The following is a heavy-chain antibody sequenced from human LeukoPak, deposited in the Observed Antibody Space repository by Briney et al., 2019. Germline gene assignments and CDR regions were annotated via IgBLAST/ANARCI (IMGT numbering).Heavy chain of an antibody. D-gene: IGHD1-26*01. Sequence: GGSLRLSCTASGFTFSTYAMHWVRQAPGKGLEWVAAIPYDGSNTYYLDSVRGRFTISRDNSENTLFLQMNSLRVEGTAVYYCARGVGATSLYNWFDPWGQGTLVTVSS. V-gene: IGHV3-33*05. CDR1: GFTFSTYA. CDR3: ARGVGATSLYNWFDP. J-gene: IGHJ5*02. CDR2: IPYDGSNT.